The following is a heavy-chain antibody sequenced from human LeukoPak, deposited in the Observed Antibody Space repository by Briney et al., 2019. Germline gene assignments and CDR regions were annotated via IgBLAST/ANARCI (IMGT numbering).Heavy chain of an antibody. CDR2: IYYSGST. V-gene: IGHV4-59*08. CDR3: ARHYSSSWNNWFDP. D-gene: IGHD6-13*01. CDR1: GGSISSYY. Sequence: ESSETLSLTCTVSGGSISSYYWSWIRQPPGKGLEWIGYIYYSGSTNYNPSLRSRVTISVDTSKNQFSLKLSSVTAADTAVYYCARHYSSSWNNWFDPWGQGTLVTVSS. J-gene: IGHJ5*02.